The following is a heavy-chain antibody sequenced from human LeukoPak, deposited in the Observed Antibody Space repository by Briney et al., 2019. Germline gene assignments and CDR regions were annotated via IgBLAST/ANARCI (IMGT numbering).Heavy chain of an antibody. D-gene: IGHD3-22*01. CDR1: GYTFTGYY. V-gene: IGHV1-2*02. CDR2: INPNSGGT. CDR3: ARPNYYDSSGHFDY. Sequence: ASVKVSCKASGYTFTGYYMHWVRQAPGQGLEWMGWINPNSGGTNYAQKFQGRVTMTRDTSITTAYMELSRLTSDDTAVYYCARPNYYDSSGHFDYWGQGTLVTVSS. J-gene: IGHJ4*02.